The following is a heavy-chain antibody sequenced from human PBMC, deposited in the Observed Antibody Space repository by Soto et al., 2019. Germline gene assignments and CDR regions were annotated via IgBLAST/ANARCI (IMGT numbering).Heavy chain of an antibody. CDR3: ARGDYGDYIDYYYYGMDV. CDR1: GFTFSSYG. D-gene: IGHD4-17*01. CDR2: IWYDGSNK. V-gene: IGHV3-33*01. Sequence: QVQLVESGGGVVQPGRSLRLSCAASGFTFSSYGMHWVRQAPGKGLEWVAVIWYDGSNKYYADSVKGRFTISRDNSKNTLYLQMNSLRAEDTAVYYCARGDYGDYIDYYYYGMDVWGQGTTVTVSS. J-gene: IGHJ6*02.